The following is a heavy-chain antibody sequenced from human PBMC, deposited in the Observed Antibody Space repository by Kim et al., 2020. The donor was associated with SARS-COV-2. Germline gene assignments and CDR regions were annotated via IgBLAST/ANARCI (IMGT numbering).Heavy chain of an antibody. V-gene: IGHV4-31*03. Sequence: SETLSLTCTVSGGSISSGGYYWSWNRQHPGKGLEWIGYIYYSGSTYYNPSLKSRVTISVDTSKNQFSLKLSSVTAADTAVYYCAGSNIVVVPAAIDYWGQGTLVTVSS. CDR3: AGSNIVVVPAAIDY. CDR1: GGSISSGGYY. CDR2: IYYSGST. D-gene: IGHD2-2*02. J-gene: IGHJ4*02.